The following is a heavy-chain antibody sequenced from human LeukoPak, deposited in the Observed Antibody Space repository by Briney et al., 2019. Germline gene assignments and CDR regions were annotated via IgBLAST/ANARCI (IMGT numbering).Heavy chain of an antibody. Sequence: GGSLRLSCAASGFTVSNSYMSWVRQAPGKGLEWVSIIYSGGTTNYADSVKGRFTICRDNSKNTLYLQMNSLRAEDTAVYYCARAGGSGWFNFDYWGQGTLVTVSS. V-gene: IGHV3-66*01. CDR2: IYSGGTT. D-gene: IGHD6-19*01. CDR3: ARAGGSGWFNFDY. CDR1: GFTVSNSY. J-gene: IGHJ4*02.